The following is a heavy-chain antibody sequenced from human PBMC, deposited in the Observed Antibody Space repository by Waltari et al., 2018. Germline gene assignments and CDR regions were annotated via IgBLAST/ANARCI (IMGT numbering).Heavy chain of an antibody. CDR3: ARNREFDY. D-gene: IGHD3-10*01. CDR1: GGSFSGYY. Sequence: QVQLQQWGAGLLKPSETLSLTCAVYGGSFSGYYWSWIRQPQGKGLEWIGEINHSGSTNYNPSLKSRVTISVDTSKNQFSLKLSSVTAADTAVYYCARNREFDYWGQGTLVTVSS. CDR2: INHSGST. J-gene: IGHJ4*02. V-gene: IGHV4-34*01.